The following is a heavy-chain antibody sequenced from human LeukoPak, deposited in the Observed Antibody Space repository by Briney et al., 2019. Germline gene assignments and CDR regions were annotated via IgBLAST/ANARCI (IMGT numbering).Heavy chain of an antibody. V-gene: IGHV3-48*03. CDR2: ISSSGSTI. D-gene: IGHD6-19*01. Sequence: GGSPRLSCAASGFTFSSYEMNWVRQAPGKGLEWVSYISSSGSTIYYADSVKGRFTISRDNAKNSLYLQMNSLRAEDTAVYYCARGFSGWALGYWDQRTLVTVSS. CDR3: ARGFSGWALGY. J-gene: IGHJ4*02. CDR1: GFTFSSYE.